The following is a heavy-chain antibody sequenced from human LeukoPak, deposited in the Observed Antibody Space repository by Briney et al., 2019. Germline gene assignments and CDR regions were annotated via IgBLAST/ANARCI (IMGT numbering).Heavy chain of an antibody. J-gene: IGHJ4*02. Sequence: SGTLSLTCGVSGGSITDTNYWAWVRQPPGKGLEWIGEVDLQGSTNYNPSLMGRVAISVDTSENHISLQLTSVTAADTAVYYCAREGGPYRPLDYSGQGTLVTVSS. V-gene: IGHV4-4*02. CDR2: VDLQGST. CDR3: AREGGPYRPLDY. CDR1: GGSITDTNY.